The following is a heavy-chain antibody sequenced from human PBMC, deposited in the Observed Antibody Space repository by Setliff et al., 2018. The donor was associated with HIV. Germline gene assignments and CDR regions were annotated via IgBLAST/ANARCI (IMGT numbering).Heavy chain of an antibody. CDR1: GFTFSSYS. CDR2: ISGSGGNT. CDR3: AKDGGGDYYYYYMDV. Sequence: PGGSLRLSCAASGFTFSSYSMNWVRQAPGKGLEWVSSISGSGGNTYYADSVKGRFTISRDNFKNTLYIQMNSLRAEDTAVYYCAKDGGGDYYYYYMDVWGKGTTVTVSS. D-gene: IGHD2-15*01. V-gene: IGHV3-23*01. J-gene: IGHJ6*03.